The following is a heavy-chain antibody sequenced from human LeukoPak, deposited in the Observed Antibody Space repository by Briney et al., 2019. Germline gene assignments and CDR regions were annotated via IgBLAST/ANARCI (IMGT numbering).Heavy chain of an antibody. CDR3: AKNTYDSPGYYTFDY. CDR2: ISGGGGNT. CDR1: GFTFSSYA. J-gene: IGHJ4*02. Sequence: GGSLRLSCAASGFTFSSYAMSWVRQAPGKGLEWVSCISGGGGNTYYADSVKGQFRISRDNSKNTLHLQMNSLKAEDTAVYYCAKNTYDSPGYYTFDYWGQGTLVTVSS. D-gene: IGHD3-22*01. V-gene: IGHV3-23*01.